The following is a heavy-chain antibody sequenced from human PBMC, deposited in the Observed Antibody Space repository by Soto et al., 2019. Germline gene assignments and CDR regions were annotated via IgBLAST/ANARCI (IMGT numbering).Heavy chain of an antibody. J-gene: IGHJ6*02. D-gene: IGHD2-15*01. Sequence: PGGSLRLSCAASGFTFISYAMSWVRQAPGKGLEWVSAISGSGGSTYYADSVKGRFTISRDNSKNTLYLQMNSLRAEDTAVYYCAKGGYCSGGSCPIYYYYGMDVWGQGTTVTVSS. CDR2: ISGSGGST. V-gene: IGHV3-23*01. CDR3: AKGGYCSGGSCPIYYYYGMDV. CDR1: GFTFISYA.